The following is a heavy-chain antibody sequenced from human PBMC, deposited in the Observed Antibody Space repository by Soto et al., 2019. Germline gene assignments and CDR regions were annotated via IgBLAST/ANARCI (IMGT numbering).Heavy chain of an antibody. Sequence: QVQLVESGGGVVQPGRSLRLSCAASGFSFSSFGMHWVRQAPGKGLEWVAFNSYDGSNKYYADSVKGRFTISRDSSEKTLYLQMNSLRPEDTAVYYCAQALGELSPESYDYWGQGTLVTVSS. CDR1: GFSFSSFG. D-gene: IGHD3-16*02. CDR3: AQALGELSPESYDY. V-gene: IGHV3-30*18. J-gene: IGHJ4*02. CDR2: NSYDGSNK.